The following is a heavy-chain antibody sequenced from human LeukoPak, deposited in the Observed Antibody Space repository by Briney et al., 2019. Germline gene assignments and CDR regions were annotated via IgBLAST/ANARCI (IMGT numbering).Heavy chain of an antibody. J-gene: IGHJ4*02. Sequence: GGSVRLSCAASGFTFSSYSMNWVRQAPGKGLEWVSSISSSSSYIYYADSVKGRFTISRDNAKNSLYLQMNSLRAEDTAVYYCARVSYSGSYFDYWGQGTLVTVSS. V-gene: IGHV3-21*01. CDR1: GFTFSSYS. CDR3: ARVSYSGSYFDY. D-gene: IGHD1-26*01. CDR2: ISSSSSYI.